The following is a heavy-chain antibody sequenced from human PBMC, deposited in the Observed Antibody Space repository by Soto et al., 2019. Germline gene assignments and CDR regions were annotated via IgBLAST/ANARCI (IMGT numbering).Heavy chain of an antibody. D-gene: IGHD6-6*01. CDR1: GYTFTSYA. CDR3: ATDLPALAARRSFYFDY. J-gene: IGHJ4*02. V-gene: IGHV1-3*01. Sequence: ASVKVSCKASGYTFTSYAMHWVRQAHGQRLEWMGWINAGNGNTKYAQKFQGRVTITGDESTSTAYMELSSLRSEDTAVYYCATDLPALAARRSFYFDYWGQGTLVTVSS. CDR2: INAGNGNT.